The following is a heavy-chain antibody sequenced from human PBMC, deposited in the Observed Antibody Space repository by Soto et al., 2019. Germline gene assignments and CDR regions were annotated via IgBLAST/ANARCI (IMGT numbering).Heavy chain of an antibody. CDR3: TTDLGWNFYYYYYGMDV. CDR2: IKSKTDGGTT. CDR1: GFTFSNAW. V-gene: IGHV3-15*01. J-gene: IGHJ6*02. Sequence: WGSLRLSCAASGFTFSNAWMSWVRQAPGKGLEWVGRIKSKTDGGTTDYAAPVKGRFTISRDDSKNTLYLQMNSLKTEDTAVYYCTTDLGWNFYYYYYGMDVWGQGTTVTVSS. D-gene: IGHD1-7*01.